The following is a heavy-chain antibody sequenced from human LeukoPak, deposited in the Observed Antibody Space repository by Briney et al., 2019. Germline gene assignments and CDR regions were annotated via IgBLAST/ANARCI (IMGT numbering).Heavy chain of an antibody. J-gene: IGHJ4*02. D-gene: IGHD5-24*01. CDR2: IKSKTYGGTE. Sequence: PGGSLRLSCAASEFTFSDAWMSWVRHIPGKGLEWPGRIKSKTYGGTEDYPAPVKGRFTISRDDSKNILYLQMDSLKTEDTGVYYCTTHNLQYYYDYWGQGTLVTVSS. CDR3: TTHNLQYYYDY. V-gene: IGHV3-15*01. CDR1: EFTFSDAW.